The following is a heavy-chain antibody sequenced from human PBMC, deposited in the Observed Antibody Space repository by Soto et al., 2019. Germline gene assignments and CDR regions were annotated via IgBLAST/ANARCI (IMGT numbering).Heavy chain of an antibody. D-gene: IGHD3-22*01. V-gene: IGHV4-59*01. CDR3: AGTDSSGCYAA. Sequence: SETLSLTCTVSGGSISSYYWSWIRQPPGKGLEWIGYIYYSGSTNYNPSLKSRITISVDTSKNQFSLKLSSVTAADTAVYYCAGTDSSGCYAAWGQGTLVTVPQ. CDR2: IYYSGST. J-gene: IGHJ5*02. CDR1: GGSISSYY.